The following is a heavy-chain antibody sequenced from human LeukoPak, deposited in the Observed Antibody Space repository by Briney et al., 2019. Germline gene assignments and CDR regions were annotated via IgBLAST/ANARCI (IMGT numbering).Heavy chain of an antibody. Sequence: PGGSLRLSCAASGFTFSSYSMNWVRQAPGKGLEWVSSISSSSYIYYADSVKGRFTISRDNAKNSLYLQMNSLRAEDTAVYYCARDGPGSSWYFDYWGQGTLVTVSS. CDR3: ARDGPGSSWYFDY. J-gene: IGHJ4*02. V-gene: IGHV3-21*01. CDR1: GFTFSSYS. CDR2: ISSSSYI. D-gene: IGHD6-13*01.